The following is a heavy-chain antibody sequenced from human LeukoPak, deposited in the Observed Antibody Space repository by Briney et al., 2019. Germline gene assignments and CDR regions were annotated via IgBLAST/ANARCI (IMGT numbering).Heavy chain of an antibody. CDR3: ARGYYGSGSHCCHLDV. CDR2: INHSGST. CDR1: VGSFSGYY. D-gene: IGHD3-10*01. V-gene: IGHV4-34*01. Sequence: SETLSLTCAVYVGSFSGYYWSWIRQPPGKGLEWIGEINHSGSTNYNSSLKSRVTISVDTSKNQFSLKLSSVTAADTAVYYCARGYYGSGSHCCHLDVWGKGTAITVSA. J-gene: IGHJ6*04.